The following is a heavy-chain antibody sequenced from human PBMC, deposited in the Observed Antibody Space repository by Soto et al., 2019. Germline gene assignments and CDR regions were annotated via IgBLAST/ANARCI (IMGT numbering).Heavy chain of an antibody. D-gene: IGHD6-6*01. CDR1: GDSVSSNSAA. V-gene: IGHV6-1*01. CDR3: ARGHHPRIAARQGHYYYYMDV. CDR2: TYYRSKWYN. Sequence: PSQTLSLTCAISGDSVSSNSAAWNWIRQSPSRGLEWLGRTYYRSKWYNDYAVSVKSRITINPDTSKNQFSLPLNSVTPEDTAVYYCARGHHPRIAARQGHYYYYMDVWGKGTTVTVSS. J-gene: IGHJ6*03.